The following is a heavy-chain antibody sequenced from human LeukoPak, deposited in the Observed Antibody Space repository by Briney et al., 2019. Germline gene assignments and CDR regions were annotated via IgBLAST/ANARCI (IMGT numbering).Heavy chain of an antibody. J-gene: IGHJ4*02. CDR1: GFTFSTYG. V-gene: IGHV3-30*03. Sequence: GRSLRLSCTASGFTFSTYGMHWVRQAPGKGLEWVAVISYDGSNKYYADSVKGRFTISRDNSKNTLYLQMNSLRAEDTAVYYCAVIAAADWDYWGQGTLVTVSS. CDR3: AVIAAADWDY. CDR2: ISYDGSNK. D-gene: IGHD6-13*01.